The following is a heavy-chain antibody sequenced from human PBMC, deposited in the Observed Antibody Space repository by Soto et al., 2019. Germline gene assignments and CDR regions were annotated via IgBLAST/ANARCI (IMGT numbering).Heavy chain of an antibody. Sequence: QVQLVQSGAEVKKPGSSVKVSCKASGGTFSSNTISWVRQAPGQGLEWMGGIIPIFGTANYEQKFQGRVTITADESTSTAYMELRSLRSVDTAVYYCARGGGHDSRDYYYAYWGQGTLITVSS. CDR1: GGTFSSNT. D-gene: IGHD3-22*01. J-gene: IGHJ4*02. CDR3: ARGGGHDSRDYYYAY. CDR2: IIPIFGTA. V-gene: IGHV1-69*01.